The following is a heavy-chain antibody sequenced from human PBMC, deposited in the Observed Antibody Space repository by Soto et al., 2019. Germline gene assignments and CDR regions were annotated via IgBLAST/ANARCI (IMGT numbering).Heavy chain of an antibody. CDR1: GGSLRSYY. CDR3: ARDFQH. J-gene: IGHJ1*01. Sequence: QVQLQQWGTGLLKPSENLSLTCAVYGGSLRSYYWCWIRQPPGMGLEWIGEITHSVGTNYNPSLTSPGTISADTSKNQVSLRLSSATVADTAVYYCARDFQHWGQGTRVIVSS. CDR2: ITHSVGT. V-gene: IGHV4-34*01.